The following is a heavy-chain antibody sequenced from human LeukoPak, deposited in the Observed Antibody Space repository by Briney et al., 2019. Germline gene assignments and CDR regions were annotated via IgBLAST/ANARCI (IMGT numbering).Heavy chain of an antibody. D-gene: IGHD2-8*01. V-gene: IGHV3-23*01. CDR3: AYMYGGYAFDI. Sequence: GGSLRLSCAASGFTFNDAWMSWVRQAPGKGLEWVSAISGSGGSTYYADSVKGRFTISRDNSKNTLYLQMNRLRAEDTAVYYCAYMYGGYAFDIWGQGTLVTVSS. CDR2: ISGSGGST. J-gene: IGHJ3*02. CDR1: GFTFNDAW.